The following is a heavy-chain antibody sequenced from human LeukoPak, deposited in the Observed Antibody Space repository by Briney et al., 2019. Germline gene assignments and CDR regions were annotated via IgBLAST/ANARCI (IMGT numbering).Heavy chain of an antibody. CDR2: IGVSGGNT. J-gene: IGHJ4*02. CDR3: AKDRDSSSWYLGSCFGDY. CDR1: GFIFSSYS. V-gene: IGHV3-23*01. D-gene: IGHD6-13*01. Sequence: PGGSLRLSCAASGFIFSSYSMSWVRQAPGKGLEWVSAIGVSGGNTYYADSVKGRFTISRDNSKNTLYLQMNSLRAEDTAVYYCAKDRDSSSWYLGSCFGDYWGQGTLVTVSS.